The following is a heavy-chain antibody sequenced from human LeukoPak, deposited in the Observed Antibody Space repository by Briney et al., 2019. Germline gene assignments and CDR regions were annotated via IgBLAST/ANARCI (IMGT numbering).Heavy chain of an antibody. D-gene: IGHD3-9*01. Sequence: PSETLSLTCTVSGGSISPYYWSWIRQPAGKGLEWIGRIYNNENTNYNASLKSRATISVDTSKNQFSLRLSSVTAADTAVYYCARGPRSADWYSIDYWGQGTLVTVSS. CDR2: IYNNENT. CDR1: GGSISPYY. V-gene: IGHV4-4*07. CDR3: ARGPRSADWYSIDY. J-gene: IGHJ4*02.